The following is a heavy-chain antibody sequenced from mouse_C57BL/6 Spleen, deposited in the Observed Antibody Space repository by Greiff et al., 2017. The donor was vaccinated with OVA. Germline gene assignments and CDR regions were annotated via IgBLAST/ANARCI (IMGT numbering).Heavy chain of an antibody. CDR3: ARDDYYGSSYWYFDV. CDR1: GYTFTSYW. CDR2: IHPNSGST. V-gene: IGHV1-64*01. Sequence: QVKLQQPGAELVKPGASVKLSCKASGYTFTSYWMHWVKQRPGQGLEWIGMIHPNSGSTNYNEKFKSKATLTVDKSSSTAYMQLSSLTSEDSAVYYCARDDYYGSSYWYFDVWGTGTTVTVSS. D-gene: IGHD1-1*01. J-gene: IGHJ1*03.